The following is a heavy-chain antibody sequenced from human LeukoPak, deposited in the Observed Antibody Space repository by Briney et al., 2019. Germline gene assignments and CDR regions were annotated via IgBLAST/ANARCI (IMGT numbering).Heavy chain of an antibody. V-gene: IGHV1-46*01. CDR2: INPSGGRT. J-gene: IGHJ6*02. CDR1: GYNFISYY. D-gene: IGHD2-8*01. Sequence: ASVKVSCKTSGYNFISYYVHWVRQAPGQGLEWMGIINPSGGRTSYALKFQDRVTMTRDTSTSTVYMELSSLKAEDTAVYYCAREDVVLVDAVRYYYYDMDVWGQGTTVTVSS. CDR3: AREDVVLVDAVRYYYYDMDV.